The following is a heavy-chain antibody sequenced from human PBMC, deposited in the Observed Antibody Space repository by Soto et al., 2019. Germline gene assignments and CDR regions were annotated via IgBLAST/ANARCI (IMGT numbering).Heavy chain of an antibody. CDR1: GFTFSRYA. D-gene: IGHD6-13*01. CDR2: ISSSGGDT. CDR3: AKGGGIAAPGTRYYYVDV. Sequence: EVQLLESGGGLVQPGGSLRLSCAASGFTFSRYAMSWVRQAPGKGLEWVSGISSSGGDTYYADSVKGRFTISRDNSKSTLYLQMNSLRAEDTAVYYCAKGGGIAAPGTRYYYVDVWGKGATVTVSS. V-gene: IGHV3-23*01. J-gene: IGHJ6*03.